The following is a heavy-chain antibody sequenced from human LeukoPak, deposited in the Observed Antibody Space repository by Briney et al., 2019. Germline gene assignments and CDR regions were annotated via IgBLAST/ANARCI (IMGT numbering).Heavy chain of an antibody. J-gene: IGHJ4*02. V-gene: IGHV1-2*04. CDR1: GGTFNTYT. CDR2: INPNSGGT. Sequence: AASVKVSCKGSGGTFNTYTINWVRQAPGQGLEWMGWINPNSGGTNYAQKFQGWVTMTRDTSISTAYMELSRLRSDDTAVYYCARDLGERSDYWGQGTLVTVSS. D-gene: IGHD3-10*01. CDR3: ARDLGERSDY.